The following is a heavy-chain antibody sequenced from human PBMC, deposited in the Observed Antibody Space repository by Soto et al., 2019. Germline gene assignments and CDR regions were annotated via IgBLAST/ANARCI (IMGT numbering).Heavy chain of an antibody. CDR1: GYTFTSSG. CDR3: ARGVDDYGDYVSIAWFDP. CDR2: ISAYNGNT. V-gene: IGHV1-18*04. Sequence: ASVKVSCKASGYTFTSSGISWVRQAPGQGLEWMGWISAYNGNTNYAQKLQGRVTMTTDTSTSTAYMELRSLRSDDTAVYSCARGVDDYGDYVSIAWFDPWGQGTLGTVSS. J-gene: IGHJ5*02. D-gene: IGHD4-17*01.